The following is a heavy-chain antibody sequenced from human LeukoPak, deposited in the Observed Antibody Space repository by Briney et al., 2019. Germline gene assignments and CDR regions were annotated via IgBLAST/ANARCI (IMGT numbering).Heavy chain of an antibody. CDR2: ISSSSSYI. Sequence: GGSLRLSCAASGFTFSSYSMNWVRQAPGKGLEWVSSISSSSSYIYYADSVKGRFTFSRDNAKNSLYLQMNSLRAEDTAVYYCARDRYGGYYYYGMDVWGQGTTVTVSS. CDR1: GFTFSSYS. J-gene: IGHJ6*02. D-gene: IGHD4-23*01. CDR3: ARDRYGGYYYYGMDV. V-gene: IGHV3-21*01.